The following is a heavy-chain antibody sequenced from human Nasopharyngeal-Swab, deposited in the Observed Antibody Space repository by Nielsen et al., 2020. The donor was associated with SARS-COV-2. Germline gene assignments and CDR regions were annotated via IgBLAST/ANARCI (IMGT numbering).Heavy chain of an antibody. CDR1: GFTVSSNY. V-gene: IGHV3-66*01. CDR3: ALGSGYFRGRAEFDY. J-gene: IGHJ4*02. D-gene: IGHD3-3*01. Sequence: GESLTISCAASGFTVSSNYMSWVRQAPGKGLEWVSVIYSGGSTYYADSVRGRFTISRDNSKNTLYLQMNSLRAEDTAVHYCALGSGYFRGRAEFDYWGQGTLVTVSS. CDR2: IYSGGST.